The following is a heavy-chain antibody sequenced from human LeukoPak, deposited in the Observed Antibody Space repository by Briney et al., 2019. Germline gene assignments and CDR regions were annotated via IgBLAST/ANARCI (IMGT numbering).Heavy chain of an antibody. CDR2: MNPNSGNT. J-gene: IGHJ6*02. V-gene: IGHV1-8*01. D-gene: IGHD2-15*01. CDR3: AREGVGYYGMDV. CDR1: GYTFTSYD. Sequence: ASVKVSCKAPGYTFTSYDINWVRQATGQGLEWMGWMNPNSGNTGYAQKFQGRVTMTTDTFTSTAYMELRSLRSDDTAVYYCAREGVGYYGMDVWGQGTTVTVSS.